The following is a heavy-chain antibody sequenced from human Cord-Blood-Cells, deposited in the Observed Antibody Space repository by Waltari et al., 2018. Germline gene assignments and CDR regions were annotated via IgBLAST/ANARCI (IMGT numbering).Heavy chain of an antibody. J-gene: IGHJ6*02. V-gene: IGHV4-30-4*08. D-gene: IGHD6-6*01. Sequence: QVQLQESGPGLVKPSQTLSLTCTVSGGSISSGDYYWSWIRQPPGKGLEWVGYNYYSGSTYYNPALKSRVTISVATSKNQFSLKLSSVTAADTAVYYCARGPDFEYSSSYYYYGMDVWGQGTTVTVSS. CDR1: GGSISSGDYY. CDR3: ARGPDFEYSSSYYYYGMDV. CDR2: NYYSGST.